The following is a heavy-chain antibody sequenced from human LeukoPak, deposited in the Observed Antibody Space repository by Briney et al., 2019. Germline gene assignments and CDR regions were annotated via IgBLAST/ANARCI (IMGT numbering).Heavy chain of an antibody. CDR1: GFTFSSYA. J-gene: IGHJ4*02. CDR2: ISGSGGSA. CDR3: AKGATYHYDSSGYYKN. V-gene: IGHV3-23*01. Sequence: GGSLRLSCAASGFTFSSYAMSWVRQAPGKGLEWVSAISGSGGSAYYADSVKGRFSISRDNSKNTLYLQMNNLRAEDTAVYYCAKGATYHYDSSGYYKNWGQGTLVTVSS. D-gene: IGHD3-22*01.